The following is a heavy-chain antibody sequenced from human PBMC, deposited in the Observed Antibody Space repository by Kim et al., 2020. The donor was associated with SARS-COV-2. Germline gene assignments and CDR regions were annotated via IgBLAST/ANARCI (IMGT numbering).Heavy chain of an antibody. CDR1: GYTFTSYG. J-gene: IGHJ4*02. Sequence: ASVKVSCKASGYTFTSYGISWVRQAPGQGLEWMGWISAYNGNTNYAQKLQGRVTMTTDTSTSTAYMELRSLRSDDTAVYYCARSILRHFDWFGWAHQRVPNYGFDYWGQGTLVTVSS. CDR2: ISAYNGNT. D-gene: IGHD3-9*01. V-gene: IGHV1-18*01. CDR3: ARSILRHFDWFGWAHQRVPNYGFDY.